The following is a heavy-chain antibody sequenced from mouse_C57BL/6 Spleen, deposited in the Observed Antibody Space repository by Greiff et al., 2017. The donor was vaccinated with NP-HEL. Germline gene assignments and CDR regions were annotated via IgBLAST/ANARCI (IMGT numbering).Heavy chain of an antibody. Sequence: DLVKPGASVKLSCKASGYTFTSYWINWVKQRPGQGLEWIGRIAPGSGSTYYNEMFKGKATLTVDTSSSTAYIQLSSLSSEDSAVYLCARSGNYYAMDYWGQGTSVTGSS. CDR1: GYTFTSYW. D-gene: IGHD2-1*01. CDR2: IAPGSGST. J-gene: IGHJ4*01. CDR3: ARSGNYYAMDY. V-gene: IGHV1S41*01.